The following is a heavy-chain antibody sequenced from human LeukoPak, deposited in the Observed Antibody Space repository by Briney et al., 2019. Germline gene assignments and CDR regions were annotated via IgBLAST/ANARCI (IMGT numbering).Heavy chain of an antibody. V-gene: IGHV3-74*01. CDR2: INIDGSNT. CDR3: AKSSRSSSWYLFDY. Sequence: PGGSLRLSCAASGFSLSSYWMHWVRQAPGKGLVWVSRINIDGSNTVYADSVKGRFTISRDNAKNTLYLQMNNLRAEDTAVYYCAKSSRSSSWYLFDYWGQGTLVTVSS. J-gene: IGHJ4*02. D-gene: IGHD6-13*01. CDR1: GFSLSSYW.